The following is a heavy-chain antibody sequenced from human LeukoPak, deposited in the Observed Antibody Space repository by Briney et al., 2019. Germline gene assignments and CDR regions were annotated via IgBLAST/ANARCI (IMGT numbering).Heavy chain of an antibody. V-gene: IGHV3-21*01. Sequence: GGSLRLSCAASGFTFSSYTMNWVRQAPGKGLEWVSSISSSSSYIYYADSLKGRFTISRDNAKNSLYLQMNSLRAEDTAVYYCARDPPFGIAAAGVDAFDIWGQGTMVTVSS. CDR1: GFTFSSYT. CDR2: ISSSSSYI. J-gene: IGHJ3*02. D-gene: IGHD6-13*01. CDR3: ARDPPFGIAAAGVDAFDI.